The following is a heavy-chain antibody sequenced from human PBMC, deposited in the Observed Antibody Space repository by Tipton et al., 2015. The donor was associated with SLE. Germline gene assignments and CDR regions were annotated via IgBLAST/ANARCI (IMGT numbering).Heavy chain of an antibody. CDR3: AREVDAFDI. Sequence: QSGLEVKKPGASVKVSCKASGYSFTRYHVDWVRQAPGQGLEWMGIIDPSGGFTTYAQKFQGRVTMTRDTSTSTVYMELSGLTSDDTAVYYCAREVDAFDIWGQGTTVIVS. J-gene: IGHJ3*02. CDR1: GYSFTRYH. CDR2: IDPSGGFT. V-gene: IGHV1-46*01.